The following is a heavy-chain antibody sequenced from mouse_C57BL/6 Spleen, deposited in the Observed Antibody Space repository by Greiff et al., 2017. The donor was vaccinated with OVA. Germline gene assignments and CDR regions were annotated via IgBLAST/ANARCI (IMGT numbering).Heavy chain of an antibody. CDR1: GYTFTDYY. CDR2: INPNNGGT. D-gene: IGHD2-1*01. CDR3: ARPVYIYAMDY. Sequence: VQLKQSGPELVKPGASVKISCKASGYTFTDYYMNWVKQSHGKSLEWIGDINPNNGGTSYNQKFKGKATLTVDKSSSTAYMELRSLTSEDSAVYYCARPVYIYAMDYWGQGTSVTVSS. J-gene: IGHJ4*01. V-gene: IGHV1-26*01.